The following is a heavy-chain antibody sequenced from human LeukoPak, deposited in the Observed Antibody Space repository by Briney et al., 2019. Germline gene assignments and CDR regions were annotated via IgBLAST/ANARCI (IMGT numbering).Heavy chain of an antibody. CDR3: PSATYYYGFRRDNNWFDP. D-gene: IGHD3-10*01. Sequence: GASVKVSCKASGGTFSSYAISWVRQAPGQGLEWMGGIIPIFGTANYAQKFQGRVTITADKSTSTAYMELSSLRSEDTAVYYCPSATYYYGFRRDNNWFDPWGQGTLVTVSS. CDR2: IIPIFGTA. J-gene: IGHJ5*02. CDR1: GGTFSSYA. V-gene: IGHV1-69*06.